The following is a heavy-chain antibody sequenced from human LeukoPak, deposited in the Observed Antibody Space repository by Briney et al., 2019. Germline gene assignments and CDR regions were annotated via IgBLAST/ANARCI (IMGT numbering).Heavy chain of an antibody. CDR1: GFTFSTNY. CDR3: ARDLNYYDSSGYGH. CDR2: IYSGGSP. V-gene: IGHV3-53*01. D-gene: IGHD3-22*01. J-gene: IGHJ4*02. Sequence: EGSLRLSCAASGFTFSTNYMSWVRQAPGKGLEWVSVIYSGGSPYYADSVKGRFTISRDNSKNTLYLQMNSLRAEDTAVYYCARDLNYYDSSGYGHWGQGTLVTVSS.